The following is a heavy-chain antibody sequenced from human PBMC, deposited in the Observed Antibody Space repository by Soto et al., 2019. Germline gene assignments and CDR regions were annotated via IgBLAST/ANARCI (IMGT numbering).Heavy chain of an antibody. CDR2: SYYSGKST. CDR1: GGSISSGDYY. V-gene: IGHV4-30-4*01. CDR3: ATGVKGDFLVGYFDY. Sequence: QVQLQESGPGLVKPSQTLSLTCTVSGGSISSGDYYWSWRRQPPGKGLEWIGYSYYSGKSTYYNPNLNSRVTISGDTSKNQFSLKLSSVTAADTAVYFCATGVKGDFLVGYFDYWGQGTLVSVSS. J-gene: IGHJ4*02. D-gene: IGHD2-21*02.